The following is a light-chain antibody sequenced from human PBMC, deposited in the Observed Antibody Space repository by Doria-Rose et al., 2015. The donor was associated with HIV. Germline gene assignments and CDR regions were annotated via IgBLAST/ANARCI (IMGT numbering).Light chain of an antibody. V-gene: IGLV1-51*02. CDR2: ENN. Sequence: QSVLTQPPSVSAAPGQKVTISCSGSSANIGKNYVSWYQQLPGTAPKLVIYENNRRPSGIPDRFPGSKSGTSATLGITGLQTGDEADYYCGTWDSSLSSVVFGGGTELTVL. CDR1: SANIGKNY. J-gene: IGLJ2*01. CDR3: GTWDSSLSSVV.